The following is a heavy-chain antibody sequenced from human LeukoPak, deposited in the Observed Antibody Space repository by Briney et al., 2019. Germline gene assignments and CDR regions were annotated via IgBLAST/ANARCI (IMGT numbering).Heavy chain of an antibody. J-gene: IGHJ3*02. CDR1: GFTFDDYA. D-gene: IGHD3-22*01. CDR3: AKDIRADRNAFDI. CDR2: ISWNSGSI. Sequence: GGSLRLSCAASGFTFDDYAVHWVRQAPGKGLEWVSGISWNSGSIGYADSVKGRFTISRDNAKNSLYLQMNSLRAEDTALYYCAKDIRADRNAFDIWGQGTMVIVSS. V-gene: IGHV3-9*01.